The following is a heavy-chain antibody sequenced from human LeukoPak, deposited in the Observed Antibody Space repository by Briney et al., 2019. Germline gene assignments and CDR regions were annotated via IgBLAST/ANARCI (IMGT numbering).Heavy chain of an antibody. J-gene: IGHJ4*02. CDR3: ARSPCSYYDSGPSTIDY. CDR2: IYYSGST. CDR1: GGSISSSSYY. V-gene: IGHV4-39*01. Sequence: SETLSLTCTVSGGSISSSSYYWGWIRQPPGKGLEWIGSIYYSGSTYYNPSLKSRVTISVDTSKNQFSLKLSSVTAADTAVYYCARSPCSYYDSGPSTIDYWGQGTLVTVSS. D-gene: IGHD3-22*01.